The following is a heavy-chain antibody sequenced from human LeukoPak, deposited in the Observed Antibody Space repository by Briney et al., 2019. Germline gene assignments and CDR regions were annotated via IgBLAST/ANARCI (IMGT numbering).Heavy chain of an antibody. CDR3: ARGAYGSYNWFDP. Sequence: SQTLSLTCALSGDIVSTNSAAWNWIRQSPSRGLEWLGRTYYRSKWYNDYAVSVKSRITINPDTSKNQCSLQLDSVTPEDTALYYCARGAYGSYNWFDPWGQGTLVTVSS. J-gene: IGHJ5*02. CDR1: GDIVSTNSAA. CDR2: TYYRSKWYN. V-gene: IGHV6-1*01. D-gene: IGHD3-10*01.